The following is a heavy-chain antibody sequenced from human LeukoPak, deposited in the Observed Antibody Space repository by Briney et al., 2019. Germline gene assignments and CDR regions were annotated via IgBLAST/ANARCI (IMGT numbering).Heavy chain of an antibody. J-gene: IGHJ4*02. Sequence: SETLSLTCAVYGGSFSGYYWSWIRQPPGKGLEWIGEINHSGSTNYNPSLKSRVTISVDTSKNQFSLKLSSVTAADTAVYYCARVPSGYYYGPFDYWGQGTLVTVSS. V-gene: IGHV4-34*01. CDR2: INHSGST. D-gene: IGHD3-22*01. CDR3: ARVPSGYYYGPFDY. CDR1: GGSFSGYY.